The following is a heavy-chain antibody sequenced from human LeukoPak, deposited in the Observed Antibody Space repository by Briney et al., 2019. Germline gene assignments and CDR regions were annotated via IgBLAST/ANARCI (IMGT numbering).Heavy chain of an antibody. CDR2: IKTDGSDT. CDR3: AKLKSGSGWFPSPYYFDY. V-gene: IGHV3-7*03. CDR1: GFTFSHYW. J-gene: IGHJ4*02. D-gene: IGHD6-19*01. Sequence: GGSLRLSCAASGFTFSHYWMSWVRRTPGKGLEWVANIKTDGSDTYYVDSVTGRFTISRDNAKNSLYLQMNSLRAEDTAVYYCAKLKSGSGWFPSPYYFDYWGQGTLVTVSS.